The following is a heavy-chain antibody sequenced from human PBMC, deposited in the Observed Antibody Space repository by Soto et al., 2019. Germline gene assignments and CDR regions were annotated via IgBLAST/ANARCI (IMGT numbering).Heavy chain of an antibody. CDR3: ARERHSGMDV. D-gene: IGHD6-25*01. Sequence: QVQLQQWGAGLLKPSETLSLTCAVYGGSFSGYYWSWIRQPPGKGLEWIGEINHSGSTNYNPSLTSRVTISVDTSKNQFSLKLSSVTAADTAVYYCARERHSGMDVWGKGTTVTVSS. V-gene: IGHV4-34*01. CDR2: INHSGST. J-gene: IGHJ6*04. CDR1: GGSFSGYY.